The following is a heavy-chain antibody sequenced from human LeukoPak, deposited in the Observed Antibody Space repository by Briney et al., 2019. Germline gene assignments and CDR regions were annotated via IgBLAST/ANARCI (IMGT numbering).Heavy chain of an antibody. J-gene: IGHJ4*02. CDR3: AKDPFLSAAGRGIDY. CDR1: GFTFSSYR. Sequence: GGSLRLSCAASGFTFSSYRMNWVRQAPGKGLEWVSAIRGSGDITDYADSVKGRFTISRDNSKNTLYLQMNSLRAEDTAVYYCAKDPFLSAAGRGIDYWGQGTLVTVSS. CDR2: IRGSGDIT. D-gene: IGHD6-13*01. V-gene: IGHV3-23*01.